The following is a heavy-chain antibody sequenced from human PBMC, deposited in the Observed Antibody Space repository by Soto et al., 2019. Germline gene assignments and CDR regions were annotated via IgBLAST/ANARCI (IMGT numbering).Heavy chain of an antibody. J-gene: IGHJ3*02. Sequence: QVQLQESGPGLVKPSGTLSLTCAVSGGSISSSNWWSWVRQPPGKGLEWIGEIYHSGSTNYNPSLKRRVTISVDKSKNQFSLKLSSVTAADTAVYYCAGAVYSSSWIGLDAFDIWGQGTMVTVSS. CDR3: AGAVYSSSWIGLDAFDI. D-gene: IGHD6-13*01. V-gene: IGHV4-4*02. CDR2: IYHSGST. CDR1: GGSISSSNW.